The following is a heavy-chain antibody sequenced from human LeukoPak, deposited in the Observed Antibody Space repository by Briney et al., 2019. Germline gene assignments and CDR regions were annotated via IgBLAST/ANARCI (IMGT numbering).Heavy chain of an antibody. CDR2: ISGSSSHR. Sequence: GGSLRLSCAASGFTFSSHNMNWVRQAPGKGLEWVSSISGSSSHRFYADSVKGRFTIPRDNAINSLFLQMNSLRAEDTAVYYCARDDTNGYPDYWGQGTLVTVSS. J-gene: IGHJ4*02. D-gene: IGHD5-24*01. CDR1: GFTFSSHN. V-gene: IGHV3-21*01. CDR3: ARDDTNGYPDY.